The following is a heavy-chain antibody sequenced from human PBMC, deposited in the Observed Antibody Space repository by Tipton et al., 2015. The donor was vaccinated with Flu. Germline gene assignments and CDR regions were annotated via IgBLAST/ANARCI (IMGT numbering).Heavy chain of an antibody. CDR2: INQDESEK. CDR3: TTDLDRRRNY. V-gene: IGHV3-7*01. Sequence: SLRLSCAAAGFTFSNYWLSWVRQAPGRGLEWVANINQDESEKYHVDSVECRFTISRDNSKNSLYLQMNNLRVEDTAVYYCTTDLDRRRNYWGQGTLVTVSS. D-gene: IGHD3-3*01. J-gene: IGHJ4*02. CDR1: GFTFSNYW.